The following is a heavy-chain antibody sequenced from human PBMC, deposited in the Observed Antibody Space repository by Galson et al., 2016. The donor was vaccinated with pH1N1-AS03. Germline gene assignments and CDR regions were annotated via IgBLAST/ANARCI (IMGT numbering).Heavy chain of an antibody. CDR2: ISTIGPT. CDR3: ARDIISPAVLTSYFDP. J-gene: IGHJ5*02. V-gene: IGHV4-61*02. CDR1: GFSLTTNG. Sequence: LVKPTQTLTLTCTFSGFSLTTNGVGVGWIRQPAGKGLEWIGRISTIGPTNYKASLRGRVTMSIDTSKSQFSLKLTSVTAADPAVYYCARDIISPAVLTSYFDPWGQGTRVTVSS. D-gene: IGHD3-16*01.